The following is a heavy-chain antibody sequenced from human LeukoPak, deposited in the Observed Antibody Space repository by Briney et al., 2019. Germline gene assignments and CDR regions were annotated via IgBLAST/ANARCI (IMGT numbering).Heavy chain of an antibody. CDR1: GYTFTGYY. J-gene: IGHJ6*03. CDR2: INPNGGGT. D-gene: IGHD2-15*01. CDR3: AAAVYYYYYMDV. Sequence: ASVKVSCKASGYTFTGYYMHWVRQAPGQGLEWMGWINPNGGGTNYAQKFQGRVTMTRDTSISTAYMELSRLRSDDTAVYYCAAAVYYYYYMDVWGKGTTVTVSS. V-gene: IGHV1-2*02.